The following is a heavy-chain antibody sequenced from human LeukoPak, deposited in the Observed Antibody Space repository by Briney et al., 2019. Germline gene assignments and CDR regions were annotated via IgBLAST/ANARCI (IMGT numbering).Heavy chain of an antibody. J-gene: IGHJ4*02. V-gene: IGHV3-7*01. CDR2: IKEDGSET. Sequence: PGGSLRLSCAGSGFIFGTYWMNWVRQAPGKGLEWVAHIKEDGSETYYVDSVKGRFTISRDNAENSLFLQMNSLRAEDTAVYFCARVDDFGYSYGSAYWGQGTLVTVSS. D-gene: IGHD5-18*01. CDR1: GFIFGTYW. CDR3: ARVDDFGYSYGSAY.